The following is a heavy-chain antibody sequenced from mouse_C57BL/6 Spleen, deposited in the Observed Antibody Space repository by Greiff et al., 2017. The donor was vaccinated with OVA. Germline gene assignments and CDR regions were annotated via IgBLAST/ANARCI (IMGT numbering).Heavy chain of an antibody. CDR2: IDPEDGDT. D-gene: IGHD3-2*02. J-gene: IGHJ4*01. Sequence: VQLQQSGAELVRPGASVKLSCTASGFNIKDYYMHWVKQRPEQGLEWIGRIDPEDGDTEYAPKFQGKATMTADTSSNTAYLQRSSLTSEDTAVYYSTTGQLRRQEYAIDYWGQGTSVTASS. CDR3: TTGQLRRQEYAIDY. V-gene: IGHV14-1*01. CDR1: GFNIKDYY.